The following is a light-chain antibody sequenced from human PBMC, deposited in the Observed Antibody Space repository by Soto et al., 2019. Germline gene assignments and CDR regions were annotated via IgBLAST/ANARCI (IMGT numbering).Light chain of an antibody. J-gene: IGKJ4*01. CDR1: QSVTSSY. CDR3: QQYNNCPPLT. CDR2: DAS. V-gene: IGKV3-20*01. Sequence: EIVLTQSPGTLSLSPGERATLSCRASQSVTSSYLAWYQQKPGQAPRLLIYDASNRATGIPARFSGSRSGTEFTLTISSLQSEDFAVYYCQQYNNCPPLTFGGGANVDIK.